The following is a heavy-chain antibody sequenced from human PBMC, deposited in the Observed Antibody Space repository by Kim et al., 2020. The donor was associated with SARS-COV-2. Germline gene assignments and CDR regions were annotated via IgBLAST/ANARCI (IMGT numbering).Heavy chain of an antibody. V-gene: IGHV3-30*04. D-gene: IGHD2-8*02. CDR1: GFTFSSYA. CDR3: ARGTGGSYYSGMDV. Sequence: GGSLILSCAASGFTFSSYAMHWVRQAPGKGLEWVAVISYDGSNKYYADSVKGRFTISRDNSKNTLYLQMNSLRAEDTAVYYCARGTGGSYYSGMDVWGEGTTVTVSS. CDR2: ISYDGSNK. J-gene: IGHJ6*04.